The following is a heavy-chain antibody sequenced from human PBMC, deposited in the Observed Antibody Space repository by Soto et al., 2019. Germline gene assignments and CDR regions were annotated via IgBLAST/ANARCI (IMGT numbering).Heavy chain of an antibody. Sequence: ETLSLTCTVSGGSISSTSYYWGWIRQPPGKGLEWIGTISYSGTTYYNPSLKSRVTISVDRSKNHFFLNLTSVTAADTAVYYCATYRKFFQIWGQGTKVTVSS. CDR3: ATYRKFFQI. V-gene: IGHV4-39*07. CDR1: GGSISSTSYY. CDR2: ISYSGTT. J-gene: IGHJ3*02.